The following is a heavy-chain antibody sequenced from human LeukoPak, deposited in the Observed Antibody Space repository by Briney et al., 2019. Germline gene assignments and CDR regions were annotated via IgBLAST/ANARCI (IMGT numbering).Heavy chain of an antibody. CDR2: IIPILGIA. Sequence: SVKVSCKASGGTFSSYAISWVRQAPGQGLEWMGRIIPILGIANYAQKFQDRVTITADKSTSTAYMELSSLRSEDTAGYYCARDRRXXYSRGIDYWGQGTLVT. D-gene: IGHD2-15*01. CDR3: ARDRRXXYSRGIDY. V-gene: IGHV1-69*04. CDR1: GGTFSSYA. J-gene: IGHJ4*02.